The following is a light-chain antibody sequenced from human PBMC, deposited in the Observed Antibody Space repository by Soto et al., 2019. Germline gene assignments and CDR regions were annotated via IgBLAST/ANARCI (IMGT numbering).Light chain of an antibody. J-gene: IGKJ2*01. V-gene: IGKV3-20*01. CDR1: QSVSSSY. Sequence: EIVLTQSPGTLSLSPGERATLSCRASQSVSSSYLAWYQQKPGQAPRLLIYGASTRATGLPDRFSGRGSGTDFTLTISRLESEDFAVYYCQQYGSPPYTFGQGTKLEIK. CDR3: QQYGSPPYT. CDR2: GAS.